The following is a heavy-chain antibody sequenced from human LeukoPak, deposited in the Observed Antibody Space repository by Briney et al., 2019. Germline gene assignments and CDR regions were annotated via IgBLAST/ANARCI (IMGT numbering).Heavy chain of an antibody. CDR1: GFTFSSFG. D-gene: IGHD1-26*01. V-gene: IGHV3-23*01. CDR3: AREVGSFDY. J-gene: IGHJ4*02. Sequence: PGGSLRLSCATSGFTFSSFGMSWVRQAPGKGLGWVSVISGSGGSTYYADSVKGRFTISRDNSKNTLYLQMNSLRAEDTAVYHCAREVGSFDYWGQGTLVGVSS. CDR2: ISGSGGST.